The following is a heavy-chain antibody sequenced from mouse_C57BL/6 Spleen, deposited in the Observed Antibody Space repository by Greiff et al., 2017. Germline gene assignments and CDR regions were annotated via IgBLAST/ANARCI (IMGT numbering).Heavy chain of an antibody. CDR2: IHPNSGST. J-gene: IGHJ4*01. Sequence: VQLQQPGAELVKPGASVKLSCKASGYTFTSYWMHWVKQRPGQGLEWIGMIHPNSGSTNYNEKFKSKATLTVDKSSSTAYMQLSSLTSEDSAVYYCARPRSYYAMDYWGQETSVTVSS. CDR1: GYTFTSYW. CDR3: ARPRSYYAMDY. V-gene: IGHV1-64*01.